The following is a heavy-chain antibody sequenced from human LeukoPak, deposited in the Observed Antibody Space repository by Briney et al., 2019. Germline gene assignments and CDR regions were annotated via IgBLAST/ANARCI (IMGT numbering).Heavy chain of an antibody. Sequence: SVKLSCKASGGTFSSYAISWVRQAPGQGLEWMGRIIPIFGTANHAQKFQGRVTITTDESTSTAYMELSSLRSEDTAVYYCARVGYSGYDYHWGQGTLVTVSS. V-gene: IGHV1-69*05. D-gene: IGHD5-12*01. CDR1: GGTFSSYA. CDR3: ARVGYSGYDYH. CDR2: IIPIFGTA. J-gene: IGHJ5*02.